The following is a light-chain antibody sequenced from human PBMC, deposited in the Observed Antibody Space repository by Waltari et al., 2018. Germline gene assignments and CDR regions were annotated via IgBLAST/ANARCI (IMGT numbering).Light chain of an antibody. J-gene: IGLJ1*01. CDR3: SSFTTSSTQV. CDR2: EVS. Sequence: QSALTQPASVSGSPGHSITISCTGTSSDVGAYDYVSRYQQYPGKAPKLMIFEVSNRPPGASIRFSGSQSGNTASLTIAGLLPEDEADYYCSSFTTSSTQVFGTGTKVTVL. V-gene: IGLV2-14*01. CDR1: SSDVGAYDY.